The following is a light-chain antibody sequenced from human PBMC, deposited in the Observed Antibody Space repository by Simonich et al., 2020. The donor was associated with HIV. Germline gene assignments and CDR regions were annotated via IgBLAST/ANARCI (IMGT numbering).Light chain of an antibody. J-gene: IGLJ3*02. CDR1: SSYVGGYNY. CDR2: DVS. CDR3: SSYTISSTWV. Sequence: QSALTQPPSASGSPGQSVTISCTGTSSYVGGYNYVSWYQQHPGKAPKLMIYDVSKRPSGVSNRFSGSRSGNTASLTISGLQAEDEADYYCSSYTISSTWVFGGGTKLTVL. V-gene: IGLV2-14*03.